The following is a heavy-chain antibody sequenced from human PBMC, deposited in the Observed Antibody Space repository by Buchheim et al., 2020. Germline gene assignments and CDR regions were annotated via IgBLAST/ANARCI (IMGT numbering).Heavy chain of an antibody. V-gene: IGHV3-30*18. CDR2: ISYDGSNK. CDR3: AKDPWVDTAMVTEYYYGMDV. J-gene: IGHJ6*02. CDR1: GFTFSSYG. Sequence: QVQLVESGGGVVQPGRSLRLSCAASGFTFSSYGMHWVRQAPGKGLEWVAVISYDGSNKYYADSVKGRFTISRDNSKNTLYLQMNSLRAEDTAVYYCAKDPWVDTAMVTEYYYGMDVWGQGTT. D-gene: IGHD5-18*01.